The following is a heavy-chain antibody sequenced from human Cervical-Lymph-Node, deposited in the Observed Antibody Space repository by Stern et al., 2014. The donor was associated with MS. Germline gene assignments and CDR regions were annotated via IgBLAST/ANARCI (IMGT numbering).Heavy chain of an antibody. CDR3: ARDRGDGYNRFFDY. D-gene: IGHD5-24*01. V-gene: IGHV1-69*06. CDR1: GSTFSNYA. J-gene: IGHJ4*02. CDR2: IIPMSGTA. Sequence: QVQLVQSGAEVKTPGSSVKVSCKASGSTFSNYAISWVRQAPGQGLEWMGGIIPMSGTANYAQNFQGRVTITADKSTSTAFMELSSLRFEDTAVYYCARDRGDGYNRFFDYWGQGTLVTVSA.